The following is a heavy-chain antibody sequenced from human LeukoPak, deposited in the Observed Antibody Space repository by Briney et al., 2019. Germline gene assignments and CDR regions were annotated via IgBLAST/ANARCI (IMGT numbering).Heavy chain of an antibody. CDR1: GFSFSTYV. CDR3: ARAAAETGSFRDNWFDP. CDR2: ISDDGRIK. Sequence: GGSLRLSCAVSGFSFSTYVVHWVRQVPGKGLEWVAVISDDGRIKIYGDSVKGRLTISRDNSKNTLYLQMNSLRGEDTAVYYCARAAAETGSFRDNWFDPWGQGTLVTVSS. V-gene: IGHV3-30*03. J-gene: IGHJ5*02. D-gene: IGHD3-9*01.